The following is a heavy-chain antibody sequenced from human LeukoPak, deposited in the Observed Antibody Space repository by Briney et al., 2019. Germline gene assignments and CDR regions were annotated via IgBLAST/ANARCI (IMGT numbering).Heavy chain of an antibody. J-gene: IGHJ3*02. CDR2: ISGSGGST. V-gene: IGHV3-23*01. CDR3: ARERDAFDI. Sequence: PGGSLRLSCAASGFTFSSYGMSWVRQAPGKGLEWVSAISGSGGSTYYADSVKGRFTISRDNSKNTVYLQMNSLRADDTAIYYCARERDAFDIWGQGTMVTVSS. CDR1: GFTFSSYG.